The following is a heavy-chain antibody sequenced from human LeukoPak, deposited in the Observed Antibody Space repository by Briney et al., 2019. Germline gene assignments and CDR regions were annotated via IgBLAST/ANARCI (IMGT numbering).Heavy chain of an antibody. CDR1: GGTFSSYA. Sequence: SVKVSCKASGGTFSSYAISWVRQAPGQGLEWMGGIIPIFGTANYAQKFQGRVTITADESTSTAYMELSSLRSEDTAVYYCARVKYSSSFIWAFDIWGQGTMVTVSS. D-gene: IGHD6-6*01. J-gene: IGHJ3*02. CDR3: ARVKYSSSFIWAFDI. CDR2: IIPIFGTA. V-gene: IGHV1-69*13.